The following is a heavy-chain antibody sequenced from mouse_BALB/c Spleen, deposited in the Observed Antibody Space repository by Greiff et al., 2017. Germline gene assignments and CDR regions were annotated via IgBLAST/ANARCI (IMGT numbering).Heavy chain of an antibody. CDR1: GYTFSSYW. J-gene: IGHJ4*01. CDR2: ILPGSGST. V-gene: IGHV1-9*01. Sequence: QVQLQQSGAELMKPGASVKISCKATGYTFSSYWIEWVKQRPGHGLEWIGEILPGSGSTNYNEKFKGKATFTADTSSNTAYMQLSSLTSEDSAVYYCARGSTGNAMGYWGQGTSVTVSS. CDR3: ARGSTGNAMGY.